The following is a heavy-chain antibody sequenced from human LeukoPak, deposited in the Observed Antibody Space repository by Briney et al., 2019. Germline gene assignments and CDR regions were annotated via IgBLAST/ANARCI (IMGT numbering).Heavy chain of an antibody. CDR3: ARVGGQWLQRNSFDY. Sequence: ASVKVSCKASGYTFAGYYMHWVRQAPGQGLEWMGWINPNSGGTNYAQKFQGRVTMTRDTSISTAYMELSRLRSDDTAVYYCARVGGQWLQRNSFDYWGQGTLVTVSS. V-gene: IGHV1-2*02. CDR2: INPNSGGT. D-gene: IGHD6-19*01. J-gene: IGHJ4*02. CDR1: GYTFAGYY.